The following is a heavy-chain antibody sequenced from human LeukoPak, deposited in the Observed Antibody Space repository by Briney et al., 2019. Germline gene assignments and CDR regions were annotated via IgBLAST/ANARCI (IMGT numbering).Heavy chain of an antibody. V-gene: IGHV3-21*01. CDR2: ISRTSSYI. CDR3: ARDLGATPSGY. CDR1: GFTFSTYS. D-gene: IGHD1-26*01. Sequence: GGSLRLSCAASGFTFSTYSMNWVRQAPGKGLEWVSCISRTSSYITYADSVKGRFTISRDNAKNSLFLQMTSLRAEDTAVYYCARDLGATPSGYWGQGTLVTVSS. J-gene: IGHJ4*02.